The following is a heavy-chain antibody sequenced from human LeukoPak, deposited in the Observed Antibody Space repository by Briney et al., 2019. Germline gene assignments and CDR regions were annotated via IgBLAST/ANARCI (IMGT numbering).Heavy chain of an antibody. V-gene: IGHV4-59*01. CDR2: IYYSGST. CDR1: GGSICSYY. J-gene: IGHJ4*02. Sequence: SETLSLTCTVSGGSICSYYWSWIRQPSGKGLEWIGYIYYSGSTNYNPSLKSRVTISVDTSKNQFSLKLSSVTAADTAVYYCARRAGDYSHPYDYWGQGILVTVSS. D-gene: IGHD3-22*01. CDR3: ARRAGDYSHPYDY.